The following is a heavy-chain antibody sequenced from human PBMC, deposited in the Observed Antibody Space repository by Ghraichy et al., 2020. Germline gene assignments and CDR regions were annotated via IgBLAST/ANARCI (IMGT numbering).Heavy chain of an antibody. V-gene: IGHV3-48*03. CDR1: GFTFCAYE. Sequence: GGSLRLSCAASGFTFCAYEMNWVRPAPGKGLAWVSYISTSGSTIYYADSVKGRFTISRDNAKNSLFLQMNSLRAEDTAVYYCARTHYPYSMDVWGQGTTVTVSS. CDR3: ARTHYPYSMDV. J-gene: IGHJ6*02. CDR2: ISTSGSTI.